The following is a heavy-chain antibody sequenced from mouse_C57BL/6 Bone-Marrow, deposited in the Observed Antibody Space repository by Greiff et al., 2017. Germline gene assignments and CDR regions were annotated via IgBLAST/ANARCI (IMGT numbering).Heavy chain of an antibody. D-gene: IGHD3-2*02. V-gene: IGHV1-81*01. CDR3: ARGGQLRPYYFDY. CDR2: LYPRSGNT. CDR1: GYTFTSYG. Sequence: VQLQQSGAELARPGDSVKLSCKASGYTFTSYGISWVKQRTGQGLEWIGELYPRSGNTYYTEQFKGKATLTADESSSTAYMELRILTSEDSAVYCCARGGQLRPYYFDYWGQGTTLTVSS. J-gene: IGHJ2*01.